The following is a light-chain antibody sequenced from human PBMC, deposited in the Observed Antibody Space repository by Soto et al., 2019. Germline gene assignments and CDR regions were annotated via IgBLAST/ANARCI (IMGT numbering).Light chain of an antibody. CDR3: QHSYDTPLT. J-gene: IGKJ4*01. CDR1: QSISSY. CDR2: AAS. V-gene: IGKV1-39*01. Sequence: QMTQSPSSLSASVGDRVTITCRASQSISSYLNWYQHKPGKAPKLLIYAASSLQSGVPSRFSGSGSGTDFTLTISSLQPEDFATYYCQHSYDTPLTFGGGTKVDIK.